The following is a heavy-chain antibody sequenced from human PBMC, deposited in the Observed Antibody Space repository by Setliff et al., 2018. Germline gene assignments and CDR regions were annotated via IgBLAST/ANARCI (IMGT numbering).Heavy chain of an antibody. V-gene: IGHV5-51*01. CDR2: IYPADSDT. D-gene: IGHD1-26*01. CDR3: ARVGPLTDDAFDI. J-gene: IGHJ3*02. CDR1: GYTFTNYW. Sequence: PGESLTLSCKGSGYTFTNYWIAWVRQMPGKGLEYMGIIYPADSDTTYSPSFQGQVTISADKSINTAYLQWSSLKASDTAIYYCARVGPLTDDAFDIWGQGQWSPSPQ.